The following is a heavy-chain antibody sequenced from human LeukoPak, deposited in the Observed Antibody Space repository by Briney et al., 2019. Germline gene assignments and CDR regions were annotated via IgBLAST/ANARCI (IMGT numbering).Heavy chain of an antibody. J-gene: IGHJ4*02. CDR2: INSDGSST. Sequence: PGGSLRLSCAASGFTFSSYWMHWVRQAPGKGLVWVSRINSDGSSTSYADSVKGRFTISRDNAKNTLYLQMNSLGAEDTAVYYCARGHSSGWYYFDYWGQGTLVTVSS. CDR3: ARGHSSGWYYFDY. CDR1: GFTFSSYW. V-gene: IGHV3-74*01. D-gene: IGHD6-19*01.